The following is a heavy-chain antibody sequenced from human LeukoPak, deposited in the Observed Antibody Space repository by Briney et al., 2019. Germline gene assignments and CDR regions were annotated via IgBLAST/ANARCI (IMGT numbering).Heavy chain of an antibody. CDR2: ISAYNGNT. Sequence: ASVKVSCKASGYTFTSYGISWVRQAPGQGLEWMGWISAYNGNTDYAQKLQGRVTMTTDTSTSTAYMELRSLRSDDTAVYYCARDIGMVRGPPSGYWGQGTLVTVSS. J-gene: IGHJ4*02. V-gene: IGHV1-18*01. CDR1: GYTFTSYG. CDR3: ARDIGMVRGPPSGY. D-gene: IGHD3-10*01.